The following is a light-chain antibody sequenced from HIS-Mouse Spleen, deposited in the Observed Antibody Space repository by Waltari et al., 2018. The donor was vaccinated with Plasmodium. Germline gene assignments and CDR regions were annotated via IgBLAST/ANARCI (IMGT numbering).Light chain of an antibody. Sequence: ELVLTQSPATLSVSPGERANISCRASQSVSSNLAWYQQKPGQAPRLLIYGASTRATGIPARFSGSGSGTEFTLTISSLQSEDFAVYYCQQYNNWSFTFGPGTKVDIK. V-gene: IGKV3-15*01. CDR1: QSVSSN. CDR2: GAS. J-gene: IGKJ3*01. CDR3: QQYNNWSFT.